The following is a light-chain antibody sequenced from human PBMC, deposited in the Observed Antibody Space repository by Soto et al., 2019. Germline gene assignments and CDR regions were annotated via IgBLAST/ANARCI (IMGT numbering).Light chain of an antibody. V-gene: IGLV1-40*01. Sequence: QSVLTQPPSVSGAPGQRVTISCTGSRSNIGAGYDVHWYQQLPGTAPKLLIYGNSNRPSGVPDRFSGSKSVTSASLAITGLQAQDEADYYCQSYDSSLSYVFGPGTKVTVL. CDR2: GNS. CDR1: RSNIGAGYD. CDR3: QSYDSSLSYV. J-gene: IGLJ1*01.